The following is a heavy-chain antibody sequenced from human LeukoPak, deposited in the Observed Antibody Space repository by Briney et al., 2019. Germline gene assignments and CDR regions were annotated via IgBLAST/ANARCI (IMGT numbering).Heavy chain of an antibody. Sequence: SETLSLTCTVSGGSISSYYWSWIRQPPGKGLEWIGYIYYSGSTNYNPSLKSRATISVDTSKNQFSLKLSSVTAADTAVYYCARGRAPRYWGQGTLVTVSS. CDR2: IYYSGST. CDR1: GGSISSYY. J-gene: IGHJ4*02. V-gene: IGHV4-59*12. CDR3: ARGRAPRY.